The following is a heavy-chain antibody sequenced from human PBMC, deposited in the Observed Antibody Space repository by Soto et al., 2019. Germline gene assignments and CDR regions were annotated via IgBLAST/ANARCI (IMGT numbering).Heavy chain of an antibody. CDR1: GGSISSGGYY. D-gene: IGHD4-17*01. J-gene: IGHJ4*02. CDR2: IYYSGST. CDR3: ARVGDYGVAEYYFDY. V-gene: IGHV4-31*03. Sequence: QVQLQESGPGLVKPSQTLSLTCTVSGGSISSGGYYWSWIRQHPGKGLEWIGYIYYSGSTYYNPSLKSRVTISVDTSKNHFSLKLSSVTAADTAVYYCARVGDYGVAEYYFDYWGQGTLVTVSS.